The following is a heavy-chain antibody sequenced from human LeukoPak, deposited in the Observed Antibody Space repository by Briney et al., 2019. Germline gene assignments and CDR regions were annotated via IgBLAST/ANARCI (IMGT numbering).Heavy chain of an antibody. V-gene: IGHV3-30*04. CDR1: GFTFSSYA. CDR2: ISYDGSNK. Sequence: GGYLRLSCAASGFTFSSYAMHWVRQAPGKGLEWVAVISYDGSNKYYADSVKGRFTISRDNSKNTLYLQMNSLRAEDTAVYYCARAQLQYSGYDWDEYYYYYMDVWGKGTTVTVSS. CDR3: ARAQLQYSGYDWDEYYYYYMDV. D-gene: IGHD5-12*01. J-gene: IGHJ6*03.